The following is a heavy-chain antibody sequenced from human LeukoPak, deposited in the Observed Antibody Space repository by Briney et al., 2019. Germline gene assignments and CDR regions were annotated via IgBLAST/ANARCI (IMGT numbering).Heavy chain of an antibody. CDR3: ATAHVWGSYRTSWDY. CDR2: IGGDGGGGT. J-gene: IGHJ4*02. V-gene: IGHV3-23*01. D-gene: IGHD3-16*02. Sequence: PGGSLRLSCAASGFTFSTYPMAWVRQAPGGGPERVLGIGGDGGGGTFYADSVRGRFAISRDNSKSTLYLQMSSLRSEDTAVHYCATAHVWGSYRTSWDYWGQGTLVTVSS. CDR1: GFTFSTYP.